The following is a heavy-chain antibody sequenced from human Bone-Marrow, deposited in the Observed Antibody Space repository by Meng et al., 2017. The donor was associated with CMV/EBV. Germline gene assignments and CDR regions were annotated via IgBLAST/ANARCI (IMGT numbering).Heavy chain of an antibody. CDR1: GFTFSSYG. CDR3: AKEGGYCSGGSCYSVPDY. J-gene: IGHJ4*02. CDR2: IRYDGSNK. V-gene: IGHV3-30*02. D-gene: IGHD2-15*01. Sequence: QVQLVESGGGVVQPGGSMSLSCAASGFTFSSYGMHWVRQAPGKGLEWVAFIRYDGSNKYYADSVKGRFTISRDNSKNTLYLQMNSLRAEDTAVYYCAKEGGYCSGGSCYSVPDYWGQGTLVTVSS.